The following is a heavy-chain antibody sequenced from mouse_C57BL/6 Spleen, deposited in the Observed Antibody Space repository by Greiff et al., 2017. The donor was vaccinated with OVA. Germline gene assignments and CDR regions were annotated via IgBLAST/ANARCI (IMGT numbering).Heavy chain of an antibody. CDR2: IWSGGST. CDR1: GFSLTSYG. D-gene: IGHD1-1*01. V-gene: IGHV2-2*01. CDR3: ARNENYYGSSSWYFDV. J-gene: IGHJ1*03. Sequence: VKLVESGPGLVQPSQSLSITCTVSGFSLTSYGVHWVRQSPGKGLEWLGVIWSGGSTDYNAAFISRLSISKDNSKSQVFFKMNSLQADDTAIYYCARNENYYGSSSWYFDVWGTGTTVTVSS.